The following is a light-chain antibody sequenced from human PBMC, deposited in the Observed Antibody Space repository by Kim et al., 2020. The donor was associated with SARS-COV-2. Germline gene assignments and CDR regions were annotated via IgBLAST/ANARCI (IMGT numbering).Light chain of an antibody. V-gene: IGKV1-NL1*01. J-gene: IGKJ1*01. CDR1: QGISSS. Sequence: DIQMTQSPSSLSAAVGDRITITCRASQGISSSLAWYQQKPGKAPKLLLYTASRLATGVPSRFSGSESGTDYTLAISSLQPEDFATYYCQQYYSSPQTFGQGTKVDIK. CDR3: QQYYSSPQT. CDR2: TAS.